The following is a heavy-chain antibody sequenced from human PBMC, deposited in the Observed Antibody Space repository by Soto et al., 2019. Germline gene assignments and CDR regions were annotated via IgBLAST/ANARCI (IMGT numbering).Heavy chain of an antibody. Sequence: PGGSLILSCAASGFTFSSYAMSWVRQAPGKGLEWVSAISGSGGSTYYADSVKGRFTISRDNSKNTLYLQMNSLRAEDTAVYYCAKPIKRFLEWLSQNYYGMDVWGQGTTVTVSS. V-gene: IGHV3-23*01. CDR1: GFTFSSYA. J-gene: IGHJ6*02. D-gene: IGHD3-3*01. CDR3: AKPIKRFLEWLSQNYYGMDV. CDR2: ISGSGGST.